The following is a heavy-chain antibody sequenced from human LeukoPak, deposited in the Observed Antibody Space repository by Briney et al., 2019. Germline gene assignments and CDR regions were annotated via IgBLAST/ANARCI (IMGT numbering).Heavy chain of an antibody. Sequence: GGSLRLSCAASGFTFSSYAMSWVRQAPGKGLEWVSAISGSGGSTYYADSVKGRFTISRDNSKNTLYLQMNSLRAEDTAVYYCATLDLYCSGGSCYEVIWGQGTLVTVSS. CDR1: GFTFSSYA. D-gene: IGHD2-15*01. V-gene: IGHV3-23*01. CDR3: ATLDLYCSGGSCYEVI. CDR2: ISGSGGST. J-gene: IGHJ4*02.